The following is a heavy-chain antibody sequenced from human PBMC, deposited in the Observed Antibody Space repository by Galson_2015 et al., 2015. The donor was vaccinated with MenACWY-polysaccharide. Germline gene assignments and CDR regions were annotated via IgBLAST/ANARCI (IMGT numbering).Heavy chain of an antibody. D-gene: IGHD2-2*01. CDR3: ARDYCSRTSCNDMDV. V-gene: IGHV3-30-3*01. J-gene: IGHJ6*02. CDR2: ISYDGSTN. Sequence: SLRLSCAASGFTFSSYAMHWVRQAPGKGLEWVAIISYDGSTNYYADSVKARFTIFRDNYTYTMYLQMNSLRAEDTAVYYWARDYCSRTSCNDMDVWGQGTTVTVSS. CDR1: GFTFSSYA.